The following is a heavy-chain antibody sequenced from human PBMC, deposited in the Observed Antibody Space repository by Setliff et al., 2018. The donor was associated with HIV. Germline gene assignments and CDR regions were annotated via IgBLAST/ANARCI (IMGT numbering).Heavy chain of an antibody. CDR1: GDTFTKYG. CDR2: INPNSGGT. D-gene: IGHD2-8*01. CDR3: ATKVYCTNGVCLDAFDL. Sequence: ASVKVSCKASGDTFTKYGIGWVRQAPGQGLEWMGRINPNSGGTDHAQKFQGRVAMTRDTSSSTAYMELSRLRSDDTAVYYCATKVYCTNGVCLDAFDLWGQGTMVTVSS. J-gene: IGHJ3*01. V-gene: IGHV1-2*06.